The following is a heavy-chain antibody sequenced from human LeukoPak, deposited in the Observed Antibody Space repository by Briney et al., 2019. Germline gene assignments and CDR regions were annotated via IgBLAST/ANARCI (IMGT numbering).Heavy chain of an antibody. V-gene: IGHV1-2*02. CDR1: GYTFTVYY. Sequence: ASVTVSFKASGYTFTVYYMHWVRQAPGQGLEWMGWINPNSGGTNYAQKFQGRVTMTRDTSISTAYMELSRLRSDDTAVYYCASGCKGGGPKWLNYWGQGTLVTVSS. J-gene: IGHJ4*02. CDR3: ASGCKGGGPKWLNY. D-gene: IGHD3-16*01. CDR2: INPNSGGT.